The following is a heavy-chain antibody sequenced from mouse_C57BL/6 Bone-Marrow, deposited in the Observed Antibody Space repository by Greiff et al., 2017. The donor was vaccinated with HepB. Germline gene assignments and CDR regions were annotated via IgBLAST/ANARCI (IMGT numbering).Heavy chain of an antibody. J-gene: IGHJ4*01. V-gene: IGHV1-69*01. CDR2: IDPSDSYT. CDR1: GYTFTSYW. Sequence: VKLQQPGAELVMPGASVKLSCKASGYTFTSYWMHWVKQRPGQGLEWIGEIDPSDSYTNYNQKFKGKSTLTVDKSSSTAYMQLSSLTSEDSAVYYCARREMDYWGQGTSVTVSS. CDR3: ARREMDY.